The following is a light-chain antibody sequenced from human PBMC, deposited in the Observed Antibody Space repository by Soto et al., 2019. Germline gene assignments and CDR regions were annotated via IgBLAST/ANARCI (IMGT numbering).Light chain of an antibody. V-gene: IGKV3-15*01. Sequence: EIVMTQSPATLSVSPGERATLSCRASQSVSSNLAWYHQKPGQAPRLLIYGASTMATGIPARLSGSGSGTECTLTISSLQSEDFAVYYCQQYNNWPLYTFGQGTKLEIK. CDR2: GAS. CDR1: QSVSSN. J-gene: IGKJ2*01. CDR3: QQYNNWPLYT.